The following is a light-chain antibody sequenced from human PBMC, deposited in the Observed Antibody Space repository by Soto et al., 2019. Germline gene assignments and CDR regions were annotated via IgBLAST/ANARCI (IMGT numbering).Light chain of an antibody. Sequence: DLQMTQSPSSLSASVGDRVTITCRASQSISRCLNWYQQRLGKAPKLLIYAASSLQSGVPSRFSGSGSGTDFTLTISSLQPEDFATYYCQQTHSTPPTFGQGTNLEIK. CDR1: QSISRC. CDR3: QQTHSTPPT. V-gene: IGKV1-39*01. CDR2: AAS. J-gene: IGKJ2*01.